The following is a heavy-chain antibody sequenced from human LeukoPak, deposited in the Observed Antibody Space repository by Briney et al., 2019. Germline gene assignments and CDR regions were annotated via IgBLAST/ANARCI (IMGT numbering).Heavy chain of an antibody. J-gene: IGHJ6*02. Sequence: SETLSLTCTVSGGSISISNYYWVWIRQPPGKGLEWIGSIYYSGTTYYNPSLKSRVTISVDTSRNQFSLKLTSVTAADTAVYYCASRRLLSRYYTGMDVWGQGTTVTVSS. CDR1: GGSISISNYY. CDR2: IYYSGTT. V-gene: IGHV4-39*01. CDR3: ASRRLLSRYYTGMDV. D-gene: IGHD2-15*01.